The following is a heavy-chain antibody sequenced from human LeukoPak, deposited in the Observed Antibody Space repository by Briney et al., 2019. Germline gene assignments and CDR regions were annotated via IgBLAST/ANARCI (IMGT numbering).Heavy chain of an antibody. J-gene: IGHJ6*02. CDR2: IYHRGST. CDR1: GGSISSSNW. V-gene: IGHV4-4*02. Sequence: PSGTLSLTCAVSGGSISSSNWWSWVRQPPGKGVEWIGEIYHRGSTNYNPSLKSRVTISVDKSKNQFSLKLSSVTAADTAVYYCARDHATGHYYYYGMDVWGQGTTVTVSS. CDR3: ARDHATGHYYYYGMDV.